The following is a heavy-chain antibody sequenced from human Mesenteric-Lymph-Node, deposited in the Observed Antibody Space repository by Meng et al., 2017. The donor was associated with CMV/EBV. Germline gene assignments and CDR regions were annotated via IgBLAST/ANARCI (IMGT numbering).Heavy chain of an antibody. V-gene: IGHV3-66*01. CDR2: IYTGGTT. CDR3: ARKLLDFYYYGMDV. J-gene: IGHJ6*02. Sequence: GGSLRLSCAASGFNVRSNYMNWVRQAPGKGLEWVAVIYTGGTTYYADSVKGRFTISRDNAKSSLYLQMNSLRAEDTAVYYCARKLLDFYYYGMDVWGQGTTVTVSS. D-gene: IGHD2/OR15-2a*01. CDR1: GFNVRSNY.